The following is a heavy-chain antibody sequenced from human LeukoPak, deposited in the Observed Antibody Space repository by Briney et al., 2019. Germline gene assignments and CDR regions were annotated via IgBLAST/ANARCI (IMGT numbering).Heavy chain of an antibody. Sequence: GRSLRLSCAASGFTFSSYAMHWVRQAPGKGLEWVAVISYDGSNKYYADSVKGRFTISRDNSKNTLYLQMNSLRAEDTAVYYCAKWWDCGGDCYGPHDAFDIWGQGTMVTVSS. J-gene: IGHJ3*02. D-gene: IGHD2-21*02. CDR3: AKWWDCGGDCYGPHDAFDI. V-gene: IGHV3-30-3*02. CDR1: GFTFSSYA. CDR2: ISYDGSNK.